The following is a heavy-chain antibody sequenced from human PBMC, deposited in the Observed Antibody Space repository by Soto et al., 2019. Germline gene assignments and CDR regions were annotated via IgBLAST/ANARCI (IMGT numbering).Heavy chain of an antibody. J-gene: IGHJ4*02. Sequence: GGTLRLSCAASGISFSKAGMGWVRLTPGKGREGVGRMRDKTDGGTADYPAPVEGRFTISRDDSRSTLYLQMTTLKIEDTAVYYSIPDPYYAFWSGYHFDYWGQGTLVTVSS. V-gene: IGHV3-15*01. CDR2: MRDKTDGGTA. CDR1: GISFSKAG. D-gene: IGHD3-3*01. CDR3: IPDPYYAFWSGYHFDY.